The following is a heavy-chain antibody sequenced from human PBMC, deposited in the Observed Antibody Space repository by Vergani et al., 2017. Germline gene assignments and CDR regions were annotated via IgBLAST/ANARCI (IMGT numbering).Heavy chain of an antibody. Sequence: EVQLLESGGGLVQPGGSRRLSCAGAGFTFDTYTMASVRQAPGKGLEWVATISSGGGDIFYADSVKGRFTISRDNSKNTLFLQMNSLKDEDTAVYYCTTACGLYYLHGEDFQYWGRGTLVAVSS. V-gene: IGHV3-23*01. D-gene: IGHD3-10*01. CDR1: GFTFDTYT. CDR3: TTACGLYYLHGEDFQY. CDR2: ISSGGGDI. J-gene: IGHJ1*01.